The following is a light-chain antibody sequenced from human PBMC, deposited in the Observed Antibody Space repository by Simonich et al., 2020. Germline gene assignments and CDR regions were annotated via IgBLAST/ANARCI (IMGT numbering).Light chain of an antibody. Sequence: DIVMTQSPDSLAVSLGERATINCKSSQSFLYSSNNKNYLAWYQQKPGQPPKLLIYWASTRESGVPDRFSGSGSGTDFTLTISSLQAEDVAVYYCQQYYSTSMYTFGQGTKLEIK. CDR1: QSFLYSSNNKNY. CDR3: QQYYSTSMYT. V-gene: IGKV4-1*01. CDR2: WAS. J-gene: IGKJ2*01.